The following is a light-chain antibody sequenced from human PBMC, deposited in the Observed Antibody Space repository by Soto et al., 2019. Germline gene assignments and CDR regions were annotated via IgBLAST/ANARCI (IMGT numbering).Light chain of an antibody. CDR3: CSSTNDNTYV. V-gene: IGLV2-18*02. Sequence: QSALTQPPSVSGSPGQSLTISCSGTSSDIGLYNRVSWYQQSPGKAPKLMIYDVSNRPSGVPDRFSVSRSGNTASLTISGLQHEDEADYYCCSSTNDNTYVFGTGTKLTVL. CDR2: DVS. J-gene: IGLJ1*01. CDR1: SSDIGLYNR.